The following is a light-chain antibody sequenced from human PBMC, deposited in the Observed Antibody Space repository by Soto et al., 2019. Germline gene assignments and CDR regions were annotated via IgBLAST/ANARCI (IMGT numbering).Light chain of an antibody. CDR3: QQYRNWPQWT. J-gene: IGKJ1*01. Sequence: TNSQASLSFSPWERATYLVSSSQSVSSYLAWYQQKPGQAPRRLIYDASTRATGVPARFSGSGSGTEFTLTISSLQSADFAVYHCQQYRNWPQWTFGQGTKVDIK. V-gene: IGKV3-15*01. CDR1: QSVSSY. CDR2: DAS.